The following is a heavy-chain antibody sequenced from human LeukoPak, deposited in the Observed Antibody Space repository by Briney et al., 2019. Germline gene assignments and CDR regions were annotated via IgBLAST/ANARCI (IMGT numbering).Heavy chain of an antibody. CDR3: TRGEYSYGYDY. CDR1: GYTFTDYY. V-gene: IGHV1-2*02. D-gene: IGHD5-18*01. Sequence: GASVKVSCKASGYTFTDYYIHWVRQAPGQGLEWMGWINPNSGGTNYAQKFQGRVTITRDTSISTAYMELSRLRSDDTAVHYCTRGEYSYGYDYWGQGTLVTVSS. J-gene: IGHJ4*02. CDR2: INPNSGGT.